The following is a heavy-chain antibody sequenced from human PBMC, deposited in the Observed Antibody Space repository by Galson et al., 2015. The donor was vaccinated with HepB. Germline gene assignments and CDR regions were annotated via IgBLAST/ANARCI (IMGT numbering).Heavy chain of an antibody. D-gene: IGHD6-19*01. V-gene: IGHV1-8*01. Sequence: SVKVSCKASGYTFTSYDINWVRQATGQGLEWMGWMNPNSGNTGYTQKFQGRVTVTRDTSISTAHMDLSSLRSEDTAVYYCARGAVAGTLFDYWGQGTLVTVSS. CDR3: ARGAVAGTLFDY. J-gene: IGHJ4*02. CDR2: MNPNSGNT. CDR1: GYTFTSYD.